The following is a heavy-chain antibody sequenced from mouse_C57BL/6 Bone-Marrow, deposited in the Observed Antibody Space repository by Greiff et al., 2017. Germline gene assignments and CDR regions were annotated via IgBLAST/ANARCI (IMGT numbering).Heavy chain of an antibody. V-gene: IGHV14-4*01. Sequence: VQLQQSGAELVRPGASVKLSCKASGFNIKDDYMHWVKQRPEQGLEWIGWIDPENGDTEYASKFQGKATITVDTSSNTAYLQLSSLTSEDTAVYYCTSGYYYDGAWFAYWGQGTLVTVSA. CDR3: TSGYYYDGAWFAY. CDR1: GFNIKDDY. CDR2: IDPENGDT. D-gene: IGHD1-1*01. J-gene: IGHJ3*01.